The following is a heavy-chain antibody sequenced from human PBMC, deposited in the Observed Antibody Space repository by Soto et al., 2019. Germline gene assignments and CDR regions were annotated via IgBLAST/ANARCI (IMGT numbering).Heavy chain of an antibody. D-gene: IGHD3-10*01. J-gene: IGHJ4*02. CDR3: GRILPASGFDD. CDR2: INASGGGT. CDR1: GYTFTSYY. Sequence: QVQLVQSGAEVKKPGASVKVSCKASGYTFTSYYVHWIRQAPGQGLEWMGIINASGGGTTYAPKFHGRVTMTTETSTSTVYMEMSSLSSEDPATYFCGRILPASGFDDWGQGTLVTVSS. V-gene: IGHV1-46*03.